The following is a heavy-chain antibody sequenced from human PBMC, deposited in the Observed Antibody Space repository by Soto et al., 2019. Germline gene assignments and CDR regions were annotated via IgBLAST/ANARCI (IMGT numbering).Heavy chain of an antibody. J-gene: IGHJ5*02. Sequence: PSETLSLTCTVSGGSISSGGYYWSWIRQHPGKGLEWIGYIYYSGSTYYNPSLKSRVTISVDTSKNQFSLKLSSVTAADTAVYYCARAPRGYSGYDHDWFDPWGQGTLVTVSS. CDR1: GGSISSGGYY. CDR3: ARAPRGYSGYDHDWFDP. V-gene: IGHV4-31*03. D-gene: IGHD5-12*01. CDR2: IYYSGST.